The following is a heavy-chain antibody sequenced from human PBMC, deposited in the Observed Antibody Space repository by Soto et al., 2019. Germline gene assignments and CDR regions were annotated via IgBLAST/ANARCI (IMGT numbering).Heavy chain of an antibody. CDR2: IDPSDSYT. D-gene: IGHD3-10*01. CDR1: GDSFTNYW. Sequence: ESLTISRKGSGDSFTNYWISLVRQMPGKGLEWMGKIDPSDSYTKYNPSFQGHVTISADKSISTAHLQWSSLEASDTAMYYCARHAYYESGTSHLSHWGQGSLVTVSS. V-gene: IGHV5-10-1*01. CDR3: ARHAYYESGTSHLSH. J-gene: IGHJ4*02.